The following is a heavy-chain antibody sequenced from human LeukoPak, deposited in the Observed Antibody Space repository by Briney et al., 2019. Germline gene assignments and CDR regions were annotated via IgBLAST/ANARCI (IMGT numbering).Heavy chain of an antibody. CDR3: AGCSSTSHDAFDI. Sequence: GESLKISCKGSGYSFTSYWIGWVRQMPGKGLEWTGIIYPGDSDTRYSPSFQGQVTISADKSISTAYLQWSSLKASDTAMYYCAGCSSTSHDAFDIWGQGTMVTVSS. D-gene: IGHD2-2*01. CDR2: IYPGDSDT. J-gene: IGHJ3*02. V-gene: IGHV5-51*01. CDR1: GYSFTSYW.